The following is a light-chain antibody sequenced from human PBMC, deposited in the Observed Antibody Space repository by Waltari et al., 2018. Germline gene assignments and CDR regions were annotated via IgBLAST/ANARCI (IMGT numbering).Light chain of an antibody. CDR1: SSNIGAGYD. CDR3: QSYDSSLSGSV. CDR2: GNS. V-gene: IGLV1-40*01. J-gene: IGLJ2*01. Sequence: QSGLTQPPSVSAAPGQRVTTSCTGSSSNIGAGYDVHWYQLLPGPAPKLLIYGNSNRPSGVPDRFSGSKSGTSASLAITGLQAEDEAGYYCQSYDSSLSGSVFGGGTKLTVL.